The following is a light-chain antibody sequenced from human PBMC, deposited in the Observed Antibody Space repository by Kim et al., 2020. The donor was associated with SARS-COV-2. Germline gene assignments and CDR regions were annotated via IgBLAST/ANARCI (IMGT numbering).Light chain of an antibody. V-gene: IGLV3-19*01. CDR1: SLRSYY. J-gene: IGLJ2*01. Sequence: SELTQDPAVSVALGRTVRITCQGDSLRSYYATWYQQKPGQAPIVVIYGKNNRPSGIPDRFSGSSSGNTASLTITGTQAGDEADYYCNSRDSNDNVVFGG. CDR2: GKN. CDR3: NSRDSNDNVV.